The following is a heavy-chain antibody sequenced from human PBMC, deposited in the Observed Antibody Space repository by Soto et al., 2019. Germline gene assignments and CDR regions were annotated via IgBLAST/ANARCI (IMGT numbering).Heavy chain of an antibody. CDR3: TTSNLGVDF. D-gene: IGHD2-15*01. CDR1: GLIFSDVW. J-gene: IGHJ4*02. V-gene: IGHV3-15*01. CDR2: IKTKPDDGTI. Sequence: SLRLSCAASGLIFSDVWMTWVRQAPGKGLEWVGRIKTKPDDGTIDYAAPVRGRFTISRDDSKNTLYLQMTSLTPDDTGVYYCTTSNLGVDFWGQGTLVTVSS.